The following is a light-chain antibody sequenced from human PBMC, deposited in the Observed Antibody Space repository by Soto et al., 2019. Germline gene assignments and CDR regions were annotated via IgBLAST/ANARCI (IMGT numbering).Light chain of an antibody. V-gene: IGKV3-15*01. CDR1: QSVSSN. Sequence: EIVMTQSPATLSVSPGERATLSCRASQSVSSNLAWYQQKPGQAPRLLIYGASTRATGIPARFSGSGSGTDFTLTIISLQSEDFAVYYCQQYNNWPPCTFGQGTKVDIK. J-gene: IGKJ1*01. CDR2: GAS. CDR3: QQYNNWPPCT.